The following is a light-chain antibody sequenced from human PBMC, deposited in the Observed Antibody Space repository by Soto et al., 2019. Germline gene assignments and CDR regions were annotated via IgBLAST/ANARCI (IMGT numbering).Light chain of an antibody. V-gene: IGKV1-5*03. CDR1: QSIRGW. Sequence: DIQMTQSPSTLSASVGDRVTITCRASQSIRGWLAWLQQQPGKAPKLLIYAASNLESAVPSRFSGSGSWTEFPLPIIGLQPDDFAPYYCQQYITYPWTFGQGTKVEI. CDR3: QQYITYPWT. J-gene: IGKJ1*01. CDR2: AAS.